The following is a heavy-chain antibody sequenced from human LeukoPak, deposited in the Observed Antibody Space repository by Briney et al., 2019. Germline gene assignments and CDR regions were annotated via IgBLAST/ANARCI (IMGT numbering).Heavy chain of an antibody. CDR2: IYYSGST. V-gene: IGHV4-39*01. Sequence: PSETLSLTCTVSGGSISSSSYYWGWIRQPPGKGLEWIGSIYYSGSTYYNPSLKSRVTISVDTSKNQFSLKLSSVTAADTAVYYCARIRRIAAASLGSFKSSYYYYMDVWGKGTTVTISS. J-gene: IGHJ6*03. D-gene: IGHD6-13*01. CDR3: ARIRRIAAASLGSFKSSYYYYMDV. CDR1: GGSISSSSYY.